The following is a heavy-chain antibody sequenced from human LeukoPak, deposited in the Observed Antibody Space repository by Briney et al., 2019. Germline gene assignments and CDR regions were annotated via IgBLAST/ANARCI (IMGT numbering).Heavy chain of an antibody. V-gene: IGHV3-7*01. Sequence: GGSLRLSCAASGFTFSSYWMSWVRQAPGKGLEWVANIKQDGSEKYYVDSVKGRFIISRDNAKNSLYLQMNSLRAEDTAVYYCARARDPGYYYGSGSFHLDYWGQGTLVTVSS. CDR2: IKQDGSEK. D-gene: IGHD3-10*01. CDR3: ARARDPGYYYGSGSFHLDY. J-gene: IGHJ4*02. CDR1: GFTFSSYW.